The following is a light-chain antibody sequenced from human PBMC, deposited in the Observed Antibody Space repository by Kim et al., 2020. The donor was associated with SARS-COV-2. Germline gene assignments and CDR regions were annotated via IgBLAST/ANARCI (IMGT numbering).Light chain of an antibody. J-gene: IGKJ5*01. CDR3: QQCNNWPPT. Sequence: VSPGERATLSCRASQSVSSNLAWYQHKPGQAPRLLIYGASTRATGIPARFTGSGSGTDFTLTISSLQSEDFAVYYCQQCNNWPPTFGQGTRLEIK. CDR1: QSVSSN. CDR2: GAS. V-gene: IGKV3-15*01.